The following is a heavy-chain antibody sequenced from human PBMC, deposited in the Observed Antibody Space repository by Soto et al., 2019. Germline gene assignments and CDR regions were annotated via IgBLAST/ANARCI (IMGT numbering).Heavy chain of an antibody. V-gene: IGHV1-69*01. D-gene: IGHD6-13*01. CDR2: VIPFFGTS. J-gene: IGHJ6*02. CDR3: ARVRYSTKYGMAV. Sequence: QGQLVQSGAEVKKPGSSVKVSCKASGGTFRSYAVNWVRQAPGQGLEWMGGVIPFFGTSNYAQKFQGRVTIAADDSTSPAYMEVRSVRSEDKAGSYCARVRYSTKYGMAVWGQGTPVTVSS. CDR1: GGTFRSYA.